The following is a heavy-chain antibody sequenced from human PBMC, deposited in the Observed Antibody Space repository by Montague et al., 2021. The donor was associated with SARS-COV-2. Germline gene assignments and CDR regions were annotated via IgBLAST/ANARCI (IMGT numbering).Heavy chain of an antibody. V-gene: IGHV4-34*01. J-gene: IGHJ4*02. CDR2: INHSGTT. Sequence: SETLSLTCAVYGGSFSGYYWIWIRQSPGKGLEWIAEINHSGTTNYNFNPSLRSRVTISVDTSKSQFSLELSSVTAADTGVYYCARWDPQTLTLIGLRGKSASDYWGQGTLVTVSS. CDR3: ARWDPQTLTLIGLRGKSASDY. D-gene: IGHD4-23*01. CDR1: GGSFSGYY.